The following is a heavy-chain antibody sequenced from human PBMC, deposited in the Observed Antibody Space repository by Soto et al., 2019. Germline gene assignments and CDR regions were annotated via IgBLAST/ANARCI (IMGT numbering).Heavy chain of an antibody. CDR3: ARGYNWNLTYWFDP. CDR1: GGSISSGGYY. J-gene: IGHJ5*02. CDR2: LYDSGST. Sequence: QVQLQESGPGLVKPSQTLSLTCTVSGGSISSGGYYWSWIRQHPGKGREWIGYLYDSGSTYYNPSLKSRVTMSVDTYKNQFSLKLSSVTAADTAVYYCARGYNWNLTYWFDPWGQGTLVTVSS. V-gene: IGHV4-31*03. D-gene: IGHD1-7*01.